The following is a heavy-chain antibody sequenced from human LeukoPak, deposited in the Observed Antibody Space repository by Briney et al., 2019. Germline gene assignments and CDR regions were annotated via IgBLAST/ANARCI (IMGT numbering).Heavy chain of an antibody. CDR3: AREGATVSDDAFDI. CDR1: GGSISSSGSY. CDR2: IYYRGNT. V-gene: IGHV4-39*02. J-gene: IGHJ3*02. Sequence: SETLSLTCTVSGGSISSSGSYWGWIRQPPGKGLEWIGSIYYRGNTFYNPSLRSRVTISVDTSRNQFSLKVTSVTAADTAVYFCAREGATVSDDAFDIWGPGTMVTVSS. D-gene: IGHD4-17*01.